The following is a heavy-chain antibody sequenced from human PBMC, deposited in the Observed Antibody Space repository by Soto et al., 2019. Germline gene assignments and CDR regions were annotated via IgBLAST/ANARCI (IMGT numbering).Heavy chain of an antibody. D-gene: IGHD1-1*01. V-gene: IGHV1-3*01. CDR3: AKSTTGTRWWFDP. Sequence: ASVKVSCKASGYTFTSYAMHWVRQAPGQRLEWMGWINAGNGNTKYSQKFQGRVTITRDTSASTAYMELSSLRSEDTAVYYCAKSTTGTRWWFDPWGQGTLVTVS. J-gene: IGHJ5*02. CDR2: INAGNGNT. CDR1: GYTFTSYA.